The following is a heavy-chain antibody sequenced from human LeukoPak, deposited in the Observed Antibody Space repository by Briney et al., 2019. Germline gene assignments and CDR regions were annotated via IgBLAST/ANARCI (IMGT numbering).Heavy chain of an antibody. CDR1: GSSISSYY. Sequence: SETLSLTCTVSGSSISSYYWSWIRQPPGKGLEWIGYIYYSGSTNYNPSLKSRVTISGDTSKNQLSLKLNSVTAADTAVYYCASEGVAGYYLDYWGQGTLVTVSS. J-gene: IGHJ4*02. V-gene: IGHV4-59*01. D-gene: IGHD6-19*01. CDR3: ASEGVAGYYLDY. CDR2: IYYSGST.